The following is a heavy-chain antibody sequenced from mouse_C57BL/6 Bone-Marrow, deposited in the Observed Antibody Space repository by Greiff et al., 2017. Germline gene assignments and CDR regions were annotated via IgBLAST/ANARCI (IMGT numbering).Heavy chain of an antibody. CDR1: GFNIKDDY. D-gene: IGHD1-1*01. CDR3: TTYATTVAYYFDY. Sequence: VQLQQSGAALVRPGASVKLSCTASGFNIKDDYMHWVKQRPEQGLEWIGWIDPENGDTEYASKFQGKATITADTSSNTAYLQLSSLTSEDTAVYYCTTYATTVAYYFDYWGQGTTLTVSS. J-gene: IGHJ2*01. CDR2: IDPENGDT. V-gene: IGHV14-4*01.